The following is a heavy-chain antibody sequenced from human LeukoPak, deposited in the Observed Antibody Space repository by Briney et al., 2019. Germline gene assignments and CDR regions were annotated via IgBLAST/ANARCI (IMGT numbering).Heavy chain of an antibody. J-gene: IGHJ3*02. D-gene: IGHD1-14*01. V-gene: IGHV4-34*01. Sequence: PSETLSLTCAVYGGSFSGYYWSWIRQPPGKGLEWIGEINHSGSTNYNPSLERRVTISLDTSKTHFSLNLSSVSAADTAVYYCARGGRHDIWGRGTMVTVSS. CDR1: GGSFSGYY. CDR3: ARGGRHDI. CDR2: INHSGST.